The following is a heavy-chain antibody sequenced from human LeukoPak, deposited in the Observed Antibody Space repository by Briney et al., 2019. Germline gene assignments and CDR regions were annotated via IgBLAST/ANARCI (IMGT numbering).Heavy chain of an antibody. J-gene: IGHJ4*02. CDR2: IYYSGST. CDR1: GGSISSHY. D-gene: IGHD3-10*01. CDR3: AGSYYYGSGSYYMFDY. Sequence: SETLSLTCTVSGGSISSHYWSWIRQPPGKGLEWIGYIYYSGSTNYNPSLKSRVTISVDTSKNQFSLKLSSVTAADTAVYYCAGSYYYGSGSYYMFDYWGQGTLVTVSS. V-gene: IGHV4-59*11.